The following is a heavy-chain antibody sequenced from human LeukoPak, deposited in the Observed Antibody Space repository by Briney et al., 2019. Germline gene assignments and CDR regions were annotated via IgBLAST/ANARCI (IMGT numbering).Heavy chain of an antibody. CDR1: GFTFSSYG. J-gene: IGHJ5*02. CDR3: ASGRGSIDNNWFDP. D-gene: IGHD3-16*01. CDR2: IRYDGSNK. Sequence: GGSLRLSCAASGFTFSSYGMHWVRQAPGKGLEWVAFIRYDGSNKYYADSVKGRFTISRDNAKNSLYLQMNSLRAEDTAVYYCASGRGSIDNNWFDPWGQGTLVTVSS. V-gene: IGHV3-30*02.